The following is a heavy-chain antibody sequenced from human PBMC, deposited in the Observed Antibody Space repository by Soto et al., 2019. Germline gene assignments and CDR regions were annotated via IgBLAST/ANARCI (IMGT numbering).Heavy chain of an antibody. D-gene: IGHD3-10*01. V-gene: IGHV1-69*02. CDR3: AVVSTVRGYFDY. J-gene: IGHJ4*02. CDR2: IIPILGIA. Sequence: GASVKVSCKASGGTFSSYTISWVRQAPGQGLEWMGRIIPILGIANYAQKFQGRVTITADKSTSTAYMELSSLRSEDTAVYYCAVVSTVRGYFDYWGQGTLVTVSS. CDR1: GGTFSSYT.